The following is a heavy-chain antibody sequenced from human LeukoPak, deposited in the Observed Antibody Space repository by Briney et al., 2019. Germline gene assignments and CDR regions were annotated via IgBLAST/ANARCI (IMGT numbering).Heavy chain of an antibody. Sequence: KPGGSLRLSCAAAGFTFSNAWMSWVRQAPGKGLEWVGRIQSKTDGGTTDYAAPVKGRFTISRDDSKNTLYLQMNSLKTEDTAVYYCTTALFVWGQGTTVTVSS. J-gene: IGHJ6*02. CDR2: IQSKTDGGTT. CDR1: GFTFSNAW. V-gene: IGHV3-15*01. CDR3: TTALFV.